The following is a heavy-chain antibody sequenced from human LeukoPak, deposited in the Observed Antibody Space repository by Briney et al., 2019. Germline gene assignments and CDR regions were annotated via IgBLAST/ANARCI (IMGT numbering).Heavy chain of an antibody. V-gene: IGHV4-4*09. CDR1: AASISNDY. D-gene: IGHD3-22*01. CDR3: ASPRSGYRYTFDY. Sequence: PSETLSPTCAVSAASISNDYWSWIRQAPGKGLEWIGYISTSGSTNYNPSLKSRVSISLDTSKNRFSLNLNFVTAADTAVYYCASPRSGYRYTFDYWGQGALVTVSS. CDR2: ISTSGST. J-gene: IGHJ4*02.